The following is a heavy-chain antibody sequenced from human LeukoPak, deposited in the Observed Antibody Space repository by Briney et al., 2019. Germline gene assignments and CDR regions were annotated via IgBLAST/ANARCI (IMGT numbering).Heavy chain of an antibody. CDR3: ASSALSPYDFDY. D-gene: IGHD2-15*01. V-gene: IGHV3-30*02. Sequence: GESLTLSCAVSGFTFSSYGMRWVRQAPGKGREWVAFIRYDGSNKYYADSVKGRFTIARDNSKNTLHLQMNSTRAEDTAVYYCASSALSPYDFDYWGQGNLVSASS. CDR2: IRYDGSNK. CDR1: GFTFSSYG. J-gene: IGHJ4*02.